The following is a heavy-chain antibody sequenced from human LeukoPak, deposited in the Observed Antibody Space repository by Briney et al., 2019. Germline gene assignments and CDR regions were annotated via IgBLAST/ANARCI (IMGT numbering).Heavy chain of an antibody. CDR2: VKQDGSEK. V-gene: IGHV3-7*04. Sequence: GGSLRLSCAASGFTFSTYWMSWVRQAPGKGLEWVANVKQDGSEKYYVDSVKGRFTISRDNAKNSVYLQMNSLRGEDTAVYYCARGHYYFDYWGQGTLVTVSS. CDR1: GFTFSTYW. CDR3: ARGHYYFDY. J-gene: IGHJ4*02.